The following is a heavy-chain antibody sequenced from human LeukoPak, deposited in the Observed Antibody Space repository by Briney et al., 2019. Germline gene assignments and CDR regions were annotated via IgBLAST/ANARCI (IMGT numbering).Heavy chain of an antibody. CDR2: INPSGGST. Sequence: AASVKVSCKASGYTFTTYNIHWVRQAPGQGLEWMGIINPSGGSTSYAQKFQGRVTLTRDMSTRTVYMELSSLRSEDTAVYYCARVRLVGSSGSYDAFDIWGQGTMVTVSS. CDR1: GYTFTTYN. J-gene: IGHJ3*02. CDR3: ARVRLVGSSGSYDAFDI. D-gene: IGHD6-19*01. V-gene: IGHV1-46*01.